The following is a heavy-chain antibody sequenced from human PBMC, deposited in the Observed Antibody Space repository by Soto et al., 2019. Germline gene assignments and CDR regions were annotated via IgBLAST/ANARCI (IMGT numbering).Heavy chain of an antibody. J-gene: IGHJ6*02. V-gene: IGHV1-18*04. CDR2: ISAYNGNT. CDR3: ARDSPIATYYYGSGSYESRNGMDV. Sequence: ASVKVSCKASGYTFTSYGISWVRQAPGQGLEWMGWISAYNGNTNYAQKLQGRVTMTTDTSTSTAYMELRSLRSDDTAVYYCARDSPIATYYYGSGSYESRNGMDVWGQGATVTVSS. D-gene: IGHD3-10*01. CDR1: GYTFTSYG.